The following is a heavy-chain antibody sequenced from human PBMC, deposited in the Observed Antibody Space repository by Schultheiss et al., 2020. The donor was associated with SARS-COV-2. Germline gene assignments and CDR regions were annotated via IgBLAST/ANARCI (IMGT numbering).Heavy chain of an antibody. D-gene: IGHD3-3*01. Sequence: GGSLRLSCAASGFTFSSYAMSWVRQAPGKGLEWVSAISGSGGSTYYADSVKGRFTISRDNSKNTLYLQMNSLRAEDTAVYYCAKDRGRRITIFGVVTASCYFDYWGQGTLITVYS. CDR2: ISGSGGST. CDR1: GFTFSSYA. CDR3: AKDRGRRITIFGVVTASCYFDY. J-gene: IGHJ4*02. V-gene: IGHV3-23*01.